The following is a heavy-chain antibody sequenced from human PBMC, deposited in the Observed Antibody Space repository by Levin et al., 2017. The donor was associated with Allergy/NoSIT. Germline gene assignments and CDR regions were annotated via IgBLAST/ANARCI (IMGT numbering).Heavy chain of an antibody. CDR1: GLSFSDNS. Sequence: SCAASGLSFSDNSMYWVRQAPGKGLEWVAVISHDGRNKYYADSVKGRFTISRDNSKNTLDLHMDSLRAEDTAVYYCAAQGYDRDNLYYYYGMEVWGQGATVTVSS. V-gene: IGHV3-30-3*02. J-gene: IGHJ6*02. CDR3: AAQGYDRDNLYYYYGMEV. CDR2: ISHDGRNK. D-gene: IGHD3-22*01.